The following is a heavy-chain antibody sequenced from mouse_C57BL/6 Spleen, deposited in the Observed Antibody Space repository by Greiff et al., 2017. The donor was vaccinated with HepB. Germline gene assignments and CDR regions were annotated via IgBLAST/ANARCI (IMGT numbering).Heavy chain of an antibody. Sequence: QVHVKQPGAELVKPGASVKMSCKASGYTFTSYWITWVKQRPGQGLEWIGDIYPGSGSTNYNEKFKSKATLTVDTSSSTAYMQLSSLTSEDSAVYYCARGGAVYFDVWGTGTTVTVSS. CDR2: IYPGSGST. CDR3: ARGGAVYFDV. CDR1: GYTFTSYW. V-gene: IGHV1-55*01. J-gene: IGHJ1*03.